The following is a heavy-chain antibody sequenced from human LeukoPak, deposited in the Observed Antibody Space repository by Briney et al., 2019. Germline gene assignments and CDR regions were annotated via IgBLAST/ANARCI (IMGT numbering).Heavy chain of an antibody. V-gene: IGHV3-7*01. J-gene: IGHJ4*02. CDR3: ARVAAAGFDY. D-gene: IGHD6-13*01. Sequence: GGSLRLSCAASGFTFSRYWMSWVRQAPGKGLEWVANINQDGSEKYYVDSVKGRFTISRDNAKNSLYLQMNNLRVEDTAVYYCARVAAAGFDYWGQGTLVTDSS. CDR1: GFTFSRYW. CDR2: INQDGSEK.